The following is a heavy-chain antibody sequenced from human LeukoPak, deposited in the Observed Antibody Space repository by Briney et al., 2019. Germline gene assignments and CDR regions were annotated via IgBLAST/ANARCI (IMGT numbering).Heavy chain of an antibody. Sequence: PGGSLRLSCAASGFTFSSYAMSWVRQAPGKGLEWVSGMSGSGGSTYYADSVKGRFTISRDNSKNTLYLQMNTLRAEDTAVYYCARDFELSHWGQGTLVTVSS. V-gene: IGHV3-23*01. D-gene: IGHD3-16*02. CDR1: GFTFSSYA. CDR2: MSGSGGST. J-gene: IGHJ4*02. CDR3: ARDFELSH.